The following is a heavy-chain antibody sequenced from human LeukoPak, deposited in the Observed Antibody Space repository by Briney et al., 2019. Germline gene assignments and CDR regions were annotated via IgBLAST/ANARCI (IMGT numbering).Heavy chain of an antibody. D-gene: IGHD3-9*01. V-gene: IGHV3-9*01. J-gene: IGHJ4*02. CDR3: GKAFHYDILTGYYAH. Sequence: GGSLRLFCAASGFTFYDYAMHWVRRAPGKGLEWVSGISWNSGSIGYADSVKGRFTIYRDNSKNTLYLQLNSLRAEDTAVYYCGKAFHYDILTGYYAHWGQGTLVTVSS. CDR1: GFTFYDYA. CDR2: ISWNSGSI.